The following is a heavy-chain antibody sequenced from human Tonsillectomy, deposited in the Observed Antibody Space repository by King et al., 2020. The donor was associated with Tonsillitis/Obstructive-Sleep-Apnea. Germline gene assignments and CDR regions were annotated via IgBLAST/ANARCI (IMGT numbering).Heavy chain of an antibody. J-gene: IGHJ4*02. D-gene: IGHD3-3*01. V-gene: IGHV3-21*01. CDR3: ARGSPVVFGVACLAGRQEYYFDC. Sequence: VQLVESGGGLVKPGGSLRLSCAASGFTFSSYSMNWVRQAPGKGLEWVSSISSSSSYIYYADSVKGRFTISRDNAKNSLYLQMNSLRAEATAVYYCARGSPVVFGVACLAGRQEYYFDCWGQGTLVTVSS. CDR1: GFTFSSYS. CDR2: ISSSSSYI.